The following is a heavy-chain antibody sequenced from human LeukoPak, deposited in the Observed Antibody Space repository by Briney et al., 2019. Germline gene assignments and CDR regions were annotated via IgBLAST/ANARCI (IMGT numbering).Heavy chain of an antibody. CDR3: ARGRRGIAVAGACYYYYMDV. CDR2: INPNSGGT. V-gene: IGHV1-2*06. J-gene: IGHJ6*03. Sequence: ASVKVSCKASGYTFTGYCMHWVRQAPGQGLEWMGRINPNSGGTNYAQKFQGRVTMTRDTSISTAYMELSRLRSDDTAVYYCARGRRGIAVAGACYYYYMDVWGKGTTVTVSS. CDR1: GYTFTGYC. D-gene: IGHD6-19*01.